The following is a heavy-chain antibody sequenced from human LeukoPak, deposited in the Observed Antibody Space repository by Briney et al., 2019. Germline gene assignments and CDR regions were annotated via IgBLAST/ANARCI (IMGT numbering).Heavy chain of an antibody. CDR2: ISYDGSNK. J-gene: IGHJ4*02. V-gene: IGHV3-30*09. D-gene: IGHD6-19*01. Sequence: PGGSLRLSCSASGFTFSSYAMHWVRQAPGKGLEWVAVISYDGSNKYYADSVKGRFAISRDNSKNTLYLQMNSLRAEDTAVYYCARGGSGWYKALDYWGQRTLVTVSS. CDR3: ARGGSGWYKALDY. CDR1: GFTFSSYA.